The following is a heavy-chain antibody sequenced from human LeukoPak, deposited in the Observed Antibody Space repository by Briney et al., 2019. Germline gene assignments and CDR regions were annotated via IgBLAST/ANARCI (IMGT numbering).Heavy chain of an antibody. V-gene: IGHV3-23*01. CDR1: GFTFSSYA. J-gene: IGHJ4*02. Sequence: SGGSLRLSCAASGFTFSSYAMSWVRQAPGKGLEWVSAISGSGGSTYYADSVKGRFTISRDNSKNTLYLQMNSLRAEDTAVYYCAKGHHGSGTYISAYWGQGTLVTVSS. CDR3: AKGHHGSGTYISAY. CDR2: ISGSGGST. D-gene: IGHD3-10*01.